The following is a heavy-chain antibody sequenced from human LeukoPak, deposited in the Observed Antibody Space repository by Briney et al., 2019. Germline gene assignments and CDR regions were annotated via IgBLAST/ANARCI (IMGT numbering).Heavy chain of an antibody. V-gene: IGHV4-39*01. CDR1: GGSIRSSYYY. CDR2: IYDSGST. CDR3: ARGSSGWYVTKIPGAFDY. D-gene: IGHD6-19*01. J-gene: IGHJ4*02. Sequence: SETLSLTCTVSGGSIRSSYYYWGWIRQPPGKGLEWIGSIYDSGSTYYNPSLKSRVTISVDTSKNQFSLKLNSVTAADTAVYYCARGSSGWYVTKIPGAFDYWGQGTLVTVSS.